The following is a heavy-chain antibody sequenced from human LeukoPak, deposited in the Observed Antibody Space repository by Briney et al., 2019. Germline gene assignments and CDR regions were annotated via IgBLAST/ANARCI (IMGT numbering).Heavy chain of an antibody. Sequence: SETLSLTCAVYGGSFSGYYWSWIRQPPGKGLEWIGRIYTSGSTNYNPSLKSRVTISVDTSKNQFSLKLSSVTAADTAVYYCAGNYYGSGSYYSEDRYWGQGTLVTVSS. CDR3: AGNYYGSGSYYSEDRY. D-gene: IGHD3-10*01. CDR1: GGSFSGYY. CDR2: IYTSGST. J-gene: IGHJ4*02. V-gene: IGHV4-4*08.